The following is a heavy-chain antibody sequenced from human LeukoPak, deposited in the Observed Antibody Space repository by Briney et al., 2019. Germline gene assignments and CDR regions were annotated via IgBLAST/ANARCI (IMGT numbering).Heavy chain of an antibody. V-gene: IGHV1-69*06. Sequence: GASVKVSCKASRDSFSSYAITWVRQAPGQGLEWLGRIIPIFGTPNYPQKFQGRVTITADIVSSTAYIEMTNLTSDDTAVYFCAKQGAARQDYYMDVWGNGTTVSVS. CDR1: RDSFSSYA. J-gene: IGHJ6*03. D-gene: IGHD5-18*01. CDR3: AKQGAARQDYYMDV. CDR2: IIPIFGTP.